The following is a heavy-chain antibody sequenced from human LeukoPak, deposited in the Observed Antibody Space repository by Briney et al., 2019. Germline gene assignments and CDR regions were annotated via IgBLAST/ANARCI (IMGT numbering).Heavy chain of an antibody. CDR3: ARVGGYCSSTSCLALDYYYYGMDV. V-gene: IGHV3-53*01. D-gene: IGHD2-2*03. Sequence: GGSLRLSCAASGFTVSSKYMSWVRQAPGKGLEWVSVIYSGGSTYYADSVKGRFTISRDNSKNTLYLQMNSLKAEDTAVYYCARVGGYCSSTSCLALDYYYYGMDVWGQGTTVTVS. CDR2: IYSGGST. J-gene: IGHJ6*02. CDR1: GFTVSSKY.